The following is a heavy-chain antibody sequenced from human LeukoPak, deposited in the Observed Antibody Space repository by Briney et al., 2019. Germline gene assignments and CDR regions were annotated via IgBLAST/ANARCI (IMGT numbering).Heavy chain of an antibody. CDR3: ARDFRSYFDY. CDR2: IIPIFGTA. CDR1: GDTFSSYA. J-gene: IGHJ4*02. Sequence: GASVKVSCKASGDTFSSYAISWVRQAPGQGLEWMGGIIPIFGTANYAQKFQGRVTITADESTSTAYMELSSLRSEDTAVYYCARDFRSYFDYWGQGTLVTVSS. V-gene: IGHV1-69*13.